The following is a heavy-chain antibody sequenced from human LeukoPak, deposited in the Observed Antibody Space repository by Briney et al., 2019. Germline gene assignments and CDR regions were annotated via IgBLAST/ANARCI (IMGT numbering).Heavy chain of an antibody. CDR2: IYYTGGT. V-gene: IGHV4-59*08. J-gene: IGHJ4*02. CDR3: ARHERNGGYYDY. Sequence: SETLSLTCTVSGGSISYYFWSWIRQPPGEGLEWIAYIYYTGGTDYNPSLKSRVTISVDTSKNHFSLQLSSVTAADTAVYYCARHERNGGYYDYWGQGTLVTVSS. CDR1: GGSISYYF. D-gene: IGHD3-22*01.